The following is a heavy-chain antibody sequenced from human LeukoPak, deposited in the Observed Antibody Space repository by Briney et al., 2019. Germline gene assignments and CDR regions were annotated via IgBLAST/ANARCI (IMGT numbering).Heavy chain of an antibody. CDR3: ARLGASLGYCSGSSCYDHY. J-gene: IGHJ4*02. CDR1: GYTFTTYI. CDR2: ISAYNGNT. Sequence: GASVKVSCKASGYTFTTYIINWVRQAPGQGPEWMGWISAYNGNTNYAQKLQGRVTMTTDTSTNTAYMELRSLRSDDTAVYYCARLGASLGYCSGSSCYDHYWGQGTLVTVSS. D-gene: IGHD2-15*01. V-gene: IGHV1-18*01.